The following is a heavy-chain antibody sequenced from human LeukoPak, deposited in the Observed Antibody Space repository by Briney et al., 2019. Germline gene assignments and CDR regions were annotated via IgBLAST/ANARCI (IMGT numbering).Heavy chain of an antibody. D-gene: IGHD3-10*01. J-gene: IGHJ4*02. V-gene: IGHV3-23*01. CDR1: GFTFSSYA. CDR2: ISGSGGST. Sequence: GGSLRLSCAASGFTFSSYAMSWVRQAPGKGLEWVSAISGSGGSTYYADSAKGRFTISRDNSKNTLYLQMNSLRAEDTAVYYCAKDDNPIWFGRQGFDYWGQGTLVTVSS. CDR3: AKDDNPIWFGRQGFDY.